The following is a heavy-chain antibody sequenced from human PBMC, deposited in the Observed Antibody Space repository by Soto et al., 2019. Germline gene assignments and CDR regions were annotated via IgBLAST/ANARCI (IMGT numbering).Heavy chain of an antibody. Sequence: QLQLQEPGPGRAKPSQTLSLTCTVSGGSISSGGYYWSWIRQHPGKGLEWIGYIYYSGSTYYNPTLKSRVTRSVDTSKNQFSLKLSSVTAADTAVYYWARVIDIVATGANAFDIWGQGTMVTVSS. CDR1: GGSISSGGYY. V-gene: IGHV4-31*03. CDR3: ARVIDIVATGANAFDI. J-gene: IGHJ3*02. D-gene: IGHD5-12*01. CDR2: IYYSGST.